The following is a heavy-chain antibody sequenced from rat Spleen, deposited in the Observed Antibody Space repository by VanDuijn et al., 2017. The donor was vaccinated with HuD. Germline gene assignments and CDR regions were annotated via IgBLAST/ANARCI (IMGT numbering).Heavy chain of an antibody. CDR1: GFTFSNYD. V-gene: IGHV5-25*01. CDR2: ISPSGGST. D-gene: IGHD1-11*01. J-gene: IGHJ4*01. CDR3: ARHRTYGGYGMDA. Sequence: EVQLVESGGGLVQPGRSLKLSCAASGFTFSNYDMAWVRQAPTKGLEWVASISPSGGSTYYRDSVKGRFTVSRDNAKSTLYLQMGSLRSEDTATYYCARHRTYGGYGMDAWGQGASVTVSS.